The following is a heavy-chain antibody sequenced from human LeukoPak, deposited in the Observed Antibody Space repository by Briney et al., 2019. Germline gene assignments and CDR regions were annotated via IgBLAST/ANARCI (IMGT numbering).Heavy chain of an antibody. V-gene: IGHV1-2*02. D-gene: IGHD5-24*01. Sequence: ASVRVSCKASGYTFTGYYMHWVRQAPGQGLEWMGWINPNSGGTNYAQKFQGRVTMTRDTSISTAYMELSRLRSDDTAVYYCARDPVEMATTEFDYWGQGTLVTVSS. J-gene: IGHJ4*02. CDR2: INPNSGGT. CDR3: ARDPVEMATTEFDY. CDR1: GYTFTGYY.